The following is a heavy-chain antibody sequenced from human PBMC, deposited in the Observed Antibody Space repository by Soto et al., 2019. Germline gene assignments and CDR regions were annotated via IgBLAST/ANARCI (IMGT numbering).Heavy chain of an antibody. CDR3: ARDMHAGFTHYFDP. J-gene: IGHJ5*02. CDR2: INAGNGNT. CDR1: GYTFTTYA. V-gene: IGHV1-3*01. Sequence: GASVNVSCKASGYTFTTYAIHWVRQAPGQRLEWMGWINAGNGNTKYSQNFQGRVTIIRDTSASTAYMELSSLRSEDTAVYYCARDMHAGFTHYFDPWGQGTLVTVSS. D-gene: IGHD1-26*01.